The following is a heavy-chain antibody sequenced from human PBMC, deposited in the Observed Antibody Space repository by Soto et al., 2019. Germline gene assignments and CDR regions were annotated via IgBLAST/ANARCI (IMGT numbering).Heavy chain of an antibody. CDR3: AASIFYYGMDV. CDR2: IYPGDSDT. J-gene: IGHJ6*02. V-gene: IGHV5-51*01. Sequence: XESLKLSCKCSGYTFTNYWIGLVLQMPGKGLEWMGIIYPGDSDTKYNPSFQGQVTISADKSITTTYLQWSSLKASDTAIYYCAASIFYYGMDVCGQGTTVTVSS. CDR1: GYTFTNYW.